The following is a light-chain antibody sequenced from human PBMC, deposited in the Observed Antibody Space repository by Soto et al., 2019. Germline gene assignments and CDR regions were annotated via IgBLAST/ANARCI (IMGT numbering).Light chain of an antibody. V-gene: IGKV1-5*01. J-gene: IGKJ1*01. Sequence: DIQMTQSPSTLSASVGDRVTITCRASQSIYTRLAWYQQKAGKAPKLLIYDASTLESGVPSRFSGSWSETEFTLTISSLQPDDFATYYCQQYSTYSPTFGQGTKVDLK. CDR1: QSIYTR. CDR2: DAS. CDR3: QQYSTYSPT.